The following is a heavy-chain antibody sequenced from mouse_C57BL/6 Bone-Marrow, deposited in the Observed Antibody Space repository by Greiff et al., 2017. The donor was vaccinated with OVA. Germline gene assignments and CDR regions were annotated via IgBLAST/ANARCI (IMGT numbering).Heavy chain of an antibody. CDR1: GFNIKDAY. CDR2: IDPANGDT. V-gene: IGHV14-4*01. CDR3: TSYGNFDY. D-gene: IGHD2-1*01. J-gene: IGHJ2*01. Sequence: VQLQQSGAELVRPGASVKLSCTASGFNIKDAYMHWVKQRPEQGLEWIGWIDPANGDTEYASKFQGKATITADTSSNTAYMQLSSLTSEDTAVYYCTSYGNFDYWGQGTTLTVSS.